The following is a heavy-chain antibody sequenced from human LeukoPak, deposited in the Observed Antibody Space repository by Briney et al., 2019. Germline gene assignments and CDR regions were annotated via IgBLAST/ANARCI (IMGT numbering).Heavy chain of an antibody. Sequence: GGSLRLSCAASGFTFTTYDMSWVRQAPGKGLEWVSTIIGSGGSTYYADSVKGRFTISRDNSKNTLYLQMNSLRAEDTAVYYCAKGTYYYDSSGYYGGYYFDYWGQGTLVTVSS. CDR3: AKGTYYYDSSGYYGGYYFDY. CDR1: GFTFTTYD. CDR2: IIGSGGST. D-gene: IGHD3-22*01. J-gene: IGHJ4*02. V-gene: IGHV3-23*01.